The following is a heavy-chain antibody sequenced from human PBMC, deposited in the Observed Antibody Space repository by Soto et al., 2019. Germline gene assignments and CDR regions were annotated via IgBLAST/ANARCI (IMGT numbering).Heavy chain of an antibody. Sequence: SVKVSCKASGGTFSSYTISWVRQAPGQGLEWMGRIIPILGIANYAQKFQGRVTITADKSTSTAYMELSSLRSEDTAVYYCAQSRGPDYDILTGPFDYWGQGTLVTVSS. D-gene: IGHD3-9*01. CDR3: AQSRGPDYDILTGPFDY. V-gene: IGHV1-69*02. CDR1: GGTFSSYT. J-gene: IGHJ4*02. CDR2: IIPILGIA.